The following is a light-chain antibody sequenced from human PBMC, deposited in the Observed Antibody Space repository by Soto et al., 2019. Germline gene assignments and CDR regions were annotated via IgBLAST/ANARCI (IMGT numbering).Light chain of an antibody. Sequence: AIQLTQSPSSLSASVGDRVTITCRASQAIRSALGWYQQKPGKVPKLLIYVASTLQSGVPSRFSGSGFGTDFTLTINSLQPEDFATYYCLLDYAYFWAFGQGTKVEVK. CDR3: LLDYAYFWA. J-gene: IGKJ1*01. V-gene: IGKV1-6*01. CDR2: VAS. CDR1: QAIRSA.